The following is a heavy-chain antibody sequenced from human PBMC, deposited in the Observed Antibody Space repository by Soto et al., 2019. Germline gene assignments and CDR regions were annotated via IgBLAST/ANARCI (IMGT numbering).Heavy chain of an antibody. CDR1: GYTCTSYA. D-gene: IGHD3-16*01. V-gene: IGHV1-3*01. J-gene: IGHJ4*02. Sequence: ASGKVSCKASGYTCTSYAMHWVRQAPGQRHERMGWINAGNGNTKYSKKFQGRVTITRDTSASTAYMELSSLRSEDTAVYYCARDAIWPSLNAFDYWGQGTLVTVSS. CDR2: INAGNGNT. CDR3: ARDAIWPSLNAFDY.